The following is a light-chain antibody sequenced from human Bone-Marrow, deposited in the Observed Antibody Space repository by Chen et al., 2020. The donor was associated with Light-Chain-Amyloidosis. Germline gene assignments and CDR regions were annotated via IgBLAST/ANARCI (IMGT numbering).Light chain of an antibody. V-gene: IGLV1-44*01. J-gene: IGLJ3*02. CDR3: AAWDDSLNGGV. CDR1: SSNIGSNF. Sequence: QSVLTQPPSASGTPGQRVTISCSGSSSNIGSNFVNWYQQFPGTAPKLLIYRDTERPSGVPDRFSGSKSGASASLDISGLQSEDEGVYHCAAWDDSLNGGVFGGGTKLIVL. CDR2: RDT.